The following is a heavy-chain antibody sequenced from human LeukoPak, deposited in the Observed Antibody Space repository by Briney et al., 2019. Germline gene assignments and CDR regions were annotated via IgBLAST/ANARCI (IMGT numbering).Heavy chain of an antibody. CDR2: INPNSDFT. J-gene: IGHJ5*02. V-gene: IGHV1-2*02. Sequence: GASVKVSCKASGYTFTGYYMHWVRQAPGQGLEWMGWINPNSDFTNFAQNFQGRVTMTSGTSISTAYMELSRLRSDDTAVYYCARGRGCPNGVCPEQSWFDPWGQGTLVTVSS. CDR3: ARGRGCPNGVCPEQSWFDP. D-gene: IGHD2-8*01. CDR1: GYTFTGYY.